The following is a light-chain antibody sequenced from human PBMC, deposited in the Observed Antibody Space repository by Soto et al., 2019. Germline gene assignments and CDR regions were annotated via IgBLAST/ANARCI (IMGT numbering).Light chain of an antibody. CDR2: DAS. Sequence: ETVLTQYPAILSLSPGERATLSCRASDNVDTYVAWYQQRPCQSPTLLIYDASHRAFGIPPRFSGSGFGTEFTLTISDIETDDFATYYCQQRANWPPISCGPGTRL. CDR1: DNVDTY. CDR3: QQRANWPPIS. J-gene: IGKJ5*01. V-gene: IGKV3-11*01.